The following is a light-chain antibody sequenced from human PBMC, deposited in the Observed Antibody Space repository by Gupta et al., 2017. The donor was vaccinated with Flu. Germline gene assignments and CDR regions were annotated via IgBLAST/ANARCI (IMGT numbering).Light chain of an antibody. CDR1: SSNIGSNT. J-gene: IGLJ2*01. CDR3: AAWDDSLNGHVV. Sequence: SVLTQPPSESGTPGQRVTISCSGTSSNIGSNTVNWYQQLPGTAPKLLIYSNNQRPSGGPDRFSGSKSGTSASLAISGLQSEDEADYYCAAWDDSLNGHVVFGGGTKLTVL. CDR2: SNN. V-gene: IGLV1-44*01.